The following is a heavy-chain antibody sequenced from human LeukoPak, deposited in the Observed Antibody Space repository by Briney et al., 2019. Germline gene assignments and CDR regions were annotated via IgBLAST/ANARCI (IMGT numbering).Heavy chain of an antibody. Sequence: GGSLRLSCVASGFTFSTDNMNWVRQAPGKGLDWVAFIDAGGNYIQYADSVKGRFIISRDNAQNSLFLEVNSLGVEDTAVYYCARDKGLAIRAYDIWGQGTMVTVSS. CDR1: GFTFSTDN. V-gene: IGHV3-21*06. CDR2: IDAGGNYI. CDR3: ARDKGLAIRAYDI. D-gene: IGHD3-9*01. J-gene: IGHJ3*02.